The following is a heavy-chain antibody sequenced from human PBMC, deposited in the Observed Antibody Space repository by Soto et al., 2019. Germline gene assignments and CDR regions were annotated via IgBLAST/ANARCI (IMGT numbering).Heavy chain of an antibody. CDR1: AYTFTNYG. D-gene: IGHD6-13*01. CDR3: ARSGSSWNLREFDY. J-gene: IGHJ4*02. V-gene: IGHV1-18*01. Sequence: XAVKVSSKASAYTFTNYGIGGVRQAPGQGLEWMGWISAYNGNINYAQKFRGRVTMTTDTSTSSAYLEVRSLRSDDTAVYYCARSGSSWNLREFDYWGQGSLVTVSS. CDR2: ISAYNGNI.